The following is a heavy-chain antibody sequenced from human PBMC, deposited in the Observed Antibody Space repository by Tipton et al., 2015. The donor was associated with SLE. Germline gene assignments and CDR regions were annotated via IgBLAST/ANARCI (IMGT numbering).Heavy chain of an antibody. CDR2: IYYSGST. CDR1: GGSISSHY. CDR3: ARSGQYYYALNV. J-gene: IGHJ6*02. V-gene: IGHV4-59*11. D-gene: IGHD6-25*01. Sequence: LRLSCTVSGGSISSHYWSWIRQPPGKGLEWIGYIYYSGSTNYNPSLKSRVTISVDTSKNHFSLKLSSVTAADTAVYYCARSGQYYYALNVWGQGTTVTVSS.